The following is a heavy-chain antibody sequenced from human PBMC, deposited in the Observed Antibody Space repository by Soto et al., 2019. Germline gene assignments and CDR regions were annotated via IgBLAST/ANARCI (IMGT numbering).Heavy chain of an antibody. V-gene: IGHV3-23*01. J-gene: IGHJ4*02. CDR1: GFTFSSYA. D-gene: IGHD3-3*01. CDR2: ISGSGGST. CDR3: AKSTQRDALRFLEWSFDY. Sequence: EVQLLESGGGLVQPGGSLRLSCAASGFTFSSYAMSWVRQAPGKGLEWVSAISGSGGSTYYADSVNGRFTISRDNSKNTLYLQMNSLRAEDTAVYYCAKSTQRDALRFLEWSFDYWGQGTLVTVSS.